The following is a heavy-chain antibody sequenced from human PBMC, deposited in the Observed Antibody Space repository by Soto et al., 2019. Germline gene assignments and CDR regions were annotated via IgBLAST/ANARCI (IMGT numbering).Heavy chain of an antibody. Sequence: ASVKVSCKASGYTFTSYGISWVRQAPGQGLEWMGWISAYNGNTNYAQKLQGRVTMTTDTSTSTAYMELRSLRSDDTAVYYCARANPRRITENWFAPWGQGTLVTVSS. J-gene: IGHJ5*02. CDR2: ISAYNGNT. CDR1: GYTFTSYG. CDR3: ARANPRRITENWFAP. V-gene: IGHV1-18*04. D-gene: IGHD1-20*01.